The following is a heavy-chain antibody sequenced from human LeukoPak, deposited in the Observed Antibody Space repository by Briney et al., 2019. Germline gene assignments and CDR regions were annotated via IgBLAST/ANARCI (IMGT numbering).Heavy chain of an antibody. CDR1: GGSISSYY. V-gene: IGHV4-59*01. Sequence: SPSETLSLTCTVSGGSISSYYWSWVRQPPGKGLEWIGYIYYSGNTNYNPSLKSRVTISVETSKNQISLKLSSVTAADTAVYYCARGSGWYLYWGQGTLVTVSS. J-gene: IGHJ4*02. CDR2: IYYSGNT. D-gene: IGHD6-19*01. CDR3: ARGSGWYLY.